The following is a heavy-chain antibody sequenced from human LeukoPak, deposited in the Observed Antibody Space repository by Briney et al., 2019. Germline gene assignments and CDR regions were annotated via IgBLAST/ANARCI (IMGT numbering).Heavy chain of an antibody. V-gene: IGHV3-23*01. Sequence: GGSLRLSCAASGVTFSSYAMSWVRQAPGKGLEWVSVISGSGGSTYNADSVKGRFTISRDNSKNTLYLQMKSLRADDTAVYYCAKAPGYCSGGTCYDDWGQGSLVTVSS. CDR1: GVTFSSYA. J-gene: IGHJ4*02. CDR2: ISGSGGST. CDR3: AKAPGYCSGGTCYDD. D-gene: IGHD2-15*01.